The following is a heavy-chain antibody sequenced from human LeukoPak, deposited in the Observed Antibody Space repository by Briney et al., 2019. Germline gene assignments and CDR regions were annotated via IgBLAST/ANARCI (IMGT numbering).Heavy chain of an antibody. CDR1: GYSISRGYY. CDR3: ARVGDSTAYYYGSSYYYYMDV. D-gene: IGHD3-22*01. CDR2: IYHSGTT. V-gene: IGHV4-38-2*01. Sequence: SETLPLTCAVSGYSISRGYYWGWIRQPPGKGLEWIGSIYHSGTTYYNPSLKSRVTISVDMSKNQFSLKLTSVTAADTAVYYCARVGDSTAYYYGSSYYYYMDVWGKGTTVTVSS. J-gene: IGHJ6*03.